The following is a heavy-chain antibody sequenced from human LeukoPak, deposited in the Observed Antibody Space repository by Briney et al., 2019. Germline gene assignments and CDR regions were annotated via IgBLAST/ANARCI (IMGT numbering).Heavy chain of an antibody. CDR2: IYYSGST. V-gene: IGHV4-31*03. CDR3: ARSSWRVTSQNWYFDL. J-gene: IGHJ2*01. D-gene: IGHD2-21*02. Sequence: PSETLSLTCTVSGGSISSGGYYWSWIRQHPGKGLEWIGYIYYSGSTYYNPSLKSRVTISVDTSKNQFSLKLSSVTAADTAVYYCARSSWRVTSQNWYFDLWGRGTLVTVSS. CDR1: GGSISSGGYY.